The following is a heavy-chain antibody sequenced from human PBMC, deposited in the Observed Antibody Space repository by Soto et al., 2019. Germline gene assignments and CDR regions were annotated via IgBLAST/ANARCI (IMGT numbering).Heavy chain of an antibody. D-gene: IGHD1-26*01. V-gene: IGHV3-74*01. CDR3: ARGDRGAFDL. Sequence: EVQLVESGGGLVRPGGCLRVSCAASGITFSYYWMHWVRQAPGKGLVWVSRIHSDGSSTTYADFVKGRFIISRDNARNTVDLQMNSVRVEDTAVYYCARGDRGAFDLWGQGTVVTVSS. CDR2: IHSDGSST. CDR1: GITFSYYW. J-gene: IGHJ3*01.